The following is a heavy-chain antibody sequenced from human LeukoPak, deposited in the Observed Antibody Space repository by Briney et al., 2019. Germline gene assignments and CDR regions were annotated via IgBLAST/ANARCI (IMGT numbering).Heavy chain of an antibody. Sequence: GGSLRLSCTASAITFSNSWMSWVRQAPGKGLEWVANIKQDGSETNYVDSVKGRFTISRDNAKNSLFLQMNSLRGEDTAIYYCARHLAGDSLYRHFDYWGQGTLVTVSS. J-gene: IGHJ4*02. CDR3: ARHLAGDSLYRHFDY. CDR2: IKQDGSET. CDR1: AITFSNSW. D-gene: IGHD5/OR15-5a*01. V-gene: IGHV3-7*04.